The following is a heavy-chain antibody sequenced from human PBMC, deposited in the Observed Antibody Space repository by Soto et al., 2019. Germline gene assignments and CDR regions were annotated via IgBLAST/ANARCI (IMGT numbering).Heavy chain of an antibody. CDR3: AAEIVDYADFNH. Sequence: SVKVSCKTSGFTFSKSSVQWMRQARGQRLEWIGWVVVGSDNTRYAQNFQDRVTITRDMSTSTSYMELSSLTSEDTAVYFCAAEIVDYADFNHWGQGTPVTVSS. CDR2: VVVGSDNT. V-gene: IGHV1-58*01. D-gene: IGHD4-17*01. J-gene: IGHJ5*02. CDR1: GFTFSKSS.